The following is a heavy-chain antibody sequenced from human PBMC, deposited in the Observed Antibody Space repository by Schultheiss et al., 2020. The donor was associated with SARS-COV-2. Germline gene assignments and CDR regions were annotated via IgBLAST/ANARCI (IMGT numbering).Heavy chain of an antibody. Sequence: GGSLRLSCAASGFSFSSYWMSWVRQAPGKGLKWVANIKQDGSEKTYVDSVKGRFTISRDNSKNTLYLQMNSLRAEDTAVYYCAKDGSDSSYYFDYWGQGTLVTVSS. J-gene: IGHJ4*02. V-gene: IGHV3-7*01. CDR3: AKDGSDSSYYFDY. CDR2: IKQDGSEK. D-gene: IGHD6-6*01. CDR1: GFSFSSYW.